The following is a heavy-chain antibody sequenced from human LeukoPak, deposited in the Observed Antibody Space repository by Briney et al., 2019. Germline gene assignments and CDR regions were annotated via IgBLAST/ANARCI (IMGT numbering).Heavy chain of an antibody. Sequence: SETLSLTCTVSGGSISNWSWIRQPPGKGREWIGYIYYSGSTDYNPSLKSRVTISVDTSKNQFSLKLNSVTAADTAVYYCAREDYYGSGSNNWFDPWGQGTLVTVSS. CDR1: GGSISN. J-gene: IGHJ5*02. V-gene: IGHV4-59*12. CDR2: IYYSGST. D-gene: IGHD3-10*01. CDR3: AREDYYGSGSNNWFDP.